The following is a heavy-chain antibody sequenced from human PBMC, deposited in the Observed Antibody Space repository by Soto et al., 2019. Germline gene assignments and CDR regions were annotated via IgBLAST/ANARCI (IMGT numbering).Heavy chain of an antibody. D-gene: IGHD2-2*01. J-gene: IGHJ4*02. CDR2: INSDGSST. V-gene: IGHV3-74*01. Sequence: EEQLVESGGGLVQPGGSLRLSCAASGFTFSSYWMHWVRQAPGKGLVWVSRINSDGSSTSYADSVKGRFTISRDNAKNTLYLSMKSLSAEDTAVYYCARDRGYCSSTSCSQFGYWGQGTLVTVSS. CDR1: GFTFSSYW. CDR3: ARDRGYCSSTSCSQFGY.